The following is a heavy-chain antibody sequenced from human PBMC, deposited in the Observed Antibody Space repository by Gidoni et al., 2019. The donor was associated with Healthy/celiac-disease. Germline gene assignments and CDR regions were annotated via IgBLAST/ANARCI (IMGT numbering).Heavy chain of an antibody. CDR3: ARDPWGGWLRPNYYYYYGMDV. V-gene: IGHV3-33*01. D-gene: IGHD5-12*01. J-gene: IGHJ6*02. Sequence: QVQLVASGGGVVQPGRSLRLSCAASGFTFSSYGMHWVRQAPGKGLEWVAVIWYDGSNKYYADSVKGRFTISRDNSKNTLYLQMNSLRAEDTAVYYCARDPWGGWLRPNYYYYYGMDVWGQGTTVTVSS. CDR2: IWYDGSNK. CDR1: GFTFSSYG.